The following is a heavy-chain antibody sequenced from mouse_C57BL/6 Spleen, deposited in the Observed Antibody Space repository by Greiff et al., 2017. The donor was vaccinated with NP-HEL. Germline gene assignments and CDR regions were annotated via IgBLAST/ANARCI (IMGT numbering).Heavy chain of an antibody. CDR3: ARGGYFDY. V-gene: IGHV1-54*01. CDR2: INPGSGGT. Sequence: VKLMESGAELVRPGTSVKVSCKASGYAFTNYLIAWVKQRPGQGLEWIGVINPGSGGTNYNEKFKGKATLTADKSYSTAYMQLSSLTSEDSAVDCCARGGYFDYWGQGTTLTVSS. J-gene: IGHJ2*01. CDR1: GYAFTNYL.